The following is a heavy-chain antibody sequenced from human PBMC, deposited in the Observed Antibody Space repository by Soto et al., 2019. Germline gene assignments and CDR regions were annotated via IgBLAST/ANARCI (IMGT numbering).Heavy chain of an antibody. CDR2: ISGSGGST. J-gene: IGHJ5*02. V-gene: IGHV3-23*01. D-gene: IGHD3-16*01. CDR3: AKAPELLNDYDYVWGSSSDGT. CDR1: GGTVSSYA. Sequence: GGALTLSCAACGGTVSSYAMSWVRQAPGKGLEWVSAISGSGGSTYYADSVKGRFTISRDNSKNTLYLQMNSLRAEDTAVYYCAKAPELLNDYDYVWGSSSDGTWGQGPLVTVPS.